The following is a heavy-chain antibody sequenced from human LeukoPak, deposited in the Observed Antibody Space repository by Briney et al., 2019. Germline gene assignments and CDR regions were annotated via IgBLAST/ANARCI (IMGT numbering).Heavy chain of an antibody. Sequence: PGGSLRLSCAASGFTFSNYAMSWVRQPPGKGLEWVSTISGSGGNTYYADSVKGRFTISRDNSKNTVYLQMNSLRAEDTAVYYCARDRGTTSSSGWYFDPWGRGTLVTVSS. D-gene: IGHD6-6*01. CDR1: GFTFSNYA. CDR3: ARDRGTTSSSGWYFDP. J-gene: IGHJ2*01. CDR2: ISGSGGNT. V-gene: IGHV3-23*01.